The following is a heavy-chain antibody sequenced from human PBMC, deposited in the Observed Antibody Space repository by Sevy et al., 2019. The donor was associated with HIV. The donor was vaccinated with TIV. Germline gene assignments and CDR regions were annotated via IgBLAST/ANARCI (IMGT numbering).Heavy chain of an antibody. Sequence: ASVKVSCKASGGTVSSYAISWVRQAPGQGLEWMGGIIPIFGTANYAQKFQGRVTITADESTSTAYMELSSLRSEDTAVYYCARAHCSGGSCYYNLNWFDPWGQGTLVTVSS. CDR2: IIPIFGTA. CDR1: GGTVSSYA. CDR3: ARAHCSGGSCYYNLNWFDP. V-gene: IGHV1-69*13. D-gene: IGHD2-15*01. J-gene: IGHJ5*02.